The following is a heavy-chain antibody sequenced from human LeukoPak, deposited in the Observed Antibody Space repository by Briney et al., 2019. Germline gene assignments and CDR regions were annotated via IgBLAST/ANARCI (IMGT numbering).Heavy chain of an antibody. D-gene: IGHD6-13*01. CDR1: GFTFSNAW. Sequence: TGGSLRLSCAASGFTFSNAWMSWVRQAPGKGLEWVGRIKSKTDGGTTDYAAPVKGRFTISRDDSKNTLYLQMNSLKTEDTAVYYCTTSPGYSSSWYFYYYYYYMDVWGKGTTVTISS. CDR3: TTSPGYSSSWYFYYYYYYMDV. J-gene: IGHJ6*03. CDR2: IKSKTDGGTT. V-gene: IGHV3-15*01.